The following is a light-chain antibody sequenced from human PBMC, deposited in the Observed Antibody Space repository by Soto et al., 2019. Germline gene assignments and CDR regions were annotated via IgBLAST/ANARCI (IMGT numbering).Light chain of an antibody. J-gene: IGKJ1*01. CDR2: AAS. CDR1: LSVSKNY. CDR3: QQYGSAPRT. V-gene: IGKV3-20*01. Sequence: EVVLTQSPGTLSLSPGERATLSCRASLSVSKNYLAWYQQKPGQAPRLLIYAASSRATGIPDRFSGGGSGTDFTLTIGRLEPEDFAVYYCQQYGSAPRTFGQGTKVEVK.